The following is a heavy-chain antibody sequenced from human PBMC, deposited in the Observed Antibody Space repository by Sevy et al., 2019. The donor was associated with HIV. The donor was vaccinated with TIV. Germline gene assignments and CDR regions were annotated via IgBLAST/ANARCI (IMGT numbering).Heavy chain of an antibody. Sequence: GGSLRLSCAASGFTFNSHGFHWVRQAPGKGLEWVALISYDGRIKYYADSVKGRFIISRDDARNTLYLQMGGLRAEDTAVYYCAREGGHTAAWSPGNFWGQGTLVTVSS. D-gene: IGHD2-15*01. V-gene: IGHV3-30*15. CDR1: GFTFNSHG. CDR3: AREGGHTAAWSPGNF. CDR2: ISYDGRIK. J-gene: IGHJ4*02.